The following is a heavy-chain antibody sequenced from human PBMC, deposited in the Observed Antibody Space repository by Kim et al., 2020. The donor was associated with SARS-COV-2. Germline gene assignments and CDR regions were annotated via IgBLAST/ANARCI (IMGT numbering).Heavy chain of an antibody. CDR1: GYSFTSYW. D-gene: IGHD3-22*01. Sequence: GESLKISCKGSGYSFTSYWIGWVRQMPGKALEWLGIIYPGDSDTRYSPSFQGQVTISAHKSISTAYLQWSSLKDSDTAMYYCATLPSFYYDSSGSVTSFDIWGQGTMVTVSS. V-gene: IGHV5-51*01. CDR2: IYPGDSDT. J-gene: IGHJ3*02. CDR3: ATLPSFYYDSSGSVTSFDI.